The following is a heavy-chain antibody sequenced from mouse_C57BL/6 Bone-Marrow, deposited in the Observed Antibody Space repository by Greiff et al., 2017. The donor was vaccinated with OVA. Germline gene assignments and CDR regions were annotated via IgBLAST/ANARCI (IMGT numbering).Heavy chain of an antibody. Sequence: VQLQQSGAELARPGASVKLSCKASGYTFTSYGISWVKQRTGQGLELIGEIYPRSGNTYYNEKFKGKATLTADKSSSTAYMELRSLTSEDSAVYFCARQGWLLGYFDVWGTGTTVTVSS. CDR2: IYPRSGNT. CDR3: ARQGWLLGYFDV. V-gene: IGHV1-81*01. CDR1: GYTFTSYG. D-gene: IGHD2-3*01. J-gene: IGHJ1*03.